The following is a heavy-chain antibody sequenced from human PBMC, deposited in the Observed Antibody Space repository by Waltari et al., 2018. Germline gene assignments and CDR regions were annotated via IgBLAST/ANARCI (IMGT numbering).Heavy chain of an antibody. Sequence: EEQLVESGGGLVQPGGSLRLSCAASGFTFNDHYLDWVRLAPGRGLEWVGRSKNKRQNYITESAASVKGRCTISRDDSERSLYLQMNSLKTEDTAVYYCAKWRDGSFSLWGQGTLVTVSS. CDR1: GFTFNDHY. V-gene: IGHV3-72*01. D-gene: IGHD2-15*01. CDR3: AKWRDGSFSL. CDR2: SKNKRQNYIT. J-gene: IGHJ4*02.